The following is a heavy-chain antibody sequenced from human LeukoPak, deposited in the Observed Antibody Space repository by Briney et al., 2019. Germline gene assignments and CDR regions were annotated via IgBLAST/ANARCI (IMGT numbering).Heavy chain of an antibody. CDR3: ARGDYYYYYGMDV. V-gene: IGHV4-59*01. J-gene: IGHJ6*02. Sequence: PSETLSLTCTVSGGPISSYYWSWIRQPPGKGLEWIGYIYYSGSTNYNPSLKSRVTISVDTSKNQFSLKLSSVTAADTAVYYCARGDYYYYYGMDVWGQGTTVTVSS. CDR1: GGPISSYY. CDR2: IYYSGST.